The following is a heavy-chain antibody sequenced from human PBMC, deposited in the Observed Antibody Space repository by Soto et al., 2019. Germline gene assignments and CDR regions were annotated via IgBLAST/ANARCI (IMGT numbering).Heavy chain of an antibody. D-gene: IGHD6-19*01. Sequence: GGSLRLSCAASGFTFSSYGVHWVRQAPGKGLEWVAVISYDGSNKYYADSVKGRFTISRDNSKNTLYLQMNSLRAEDTAVYYCAKDPGGQAVALDYWGQGTLVTVSS. CDR3: AKDPGGQAVALDY. J-gene: IGHJ4*02. V-gene: IGHV3-30*18. CDR2: ISYDGSNK. CDR1: GFTFSSYG.